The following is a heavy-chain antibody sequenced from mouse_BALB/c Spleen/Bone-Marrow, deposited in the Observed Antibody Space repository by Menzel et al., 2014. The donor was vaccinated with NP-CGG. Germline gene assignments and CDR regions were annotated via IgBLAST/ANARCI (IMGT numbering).Heavy chain of an antibody. CDR2: IYPGDGDT. CDR1: GYEFSSYW. Sequence: VQLVESGAELVRPGSSVKISCKASGYEFSSYWMNWVKQRPGQGLEWIGQIYPGDGDTNYNGKFKGKATLTADKSSSTAYMQVSSLTSEDSAVYSCARVYYGNLDYWGQGTSVTVSS. CDR3: ARVYYGNLDY. V-gene: IGHV1-80*01. J-gene: IGHJ4*01. D-gene: IGHD2-1*01.